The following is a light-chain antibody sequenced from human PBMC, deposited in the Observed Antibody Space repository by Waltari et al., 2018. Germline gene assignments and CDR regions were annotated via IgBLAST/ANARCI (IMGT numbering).Light chain of an antibody. J-gene: IGLJ3*02. Sequence: QSALTQPVSVSESTGQSITISCTGTSSHVGAYNFVSWYQQHPGKAPKLMIYEVSNRPSGVSSRFSASKSGNTASLTISGLQAEDEADYYCTSFTSRSTWVFGGGTKLTVL. V-gene: IGLV2-14*01. CDR2: EVS. CDR1: SSHVGAYNF. CDR3: TSFTSRSTWV.